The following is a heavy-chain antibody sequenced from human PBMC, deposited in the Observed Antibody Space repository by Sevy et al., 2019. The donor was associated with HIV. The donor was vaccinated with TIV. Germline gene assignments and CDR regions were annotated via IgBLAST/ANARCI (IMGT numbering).Heavy chain of an antibody. CDR3: ARIVKYYYDSSGPPTYYYYGMDV. V-gene: IGHV1-18*01. Sequence: ASVKVSCKASGYTFTTYGITWVRQAPGQGLEWMGWISAYNGNTNYAQKVQGRVTMTTDTSTSTAYMELRSLRSDDTAMYYCARIVKYYYDSSGPPTYYYYGMDVWGQGTTVTVSS. J-gene: IGHJ6*02. D-gene: IGHD3-22*01. CDR2: ISAYNGNT. CDR1: GYTFTTYG.